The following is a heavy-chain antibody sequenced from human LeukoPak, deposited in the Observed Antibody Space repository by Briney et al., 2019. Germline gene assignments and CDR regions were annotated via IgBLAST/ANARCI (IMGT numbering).Heavy chain of an antibody. CDR3: ARPRSGSQTGFDP. CDR2: INPNNGDT. J-gene: IGHJ5*02. D-gene: IGHD1-26*01. CDR1: GYTFTGYY. Sequence: SVKVSCKASGYTFTGYYMHWVRQAPGQGLEWMGWINPNNGDTNYAQKFQGRVTMTRDTSISTAYMELSRLTSDDTAVYYCARPRSGSQTGFDPWGQGTLVTVSS. V-gene: IGHV1-2*02.